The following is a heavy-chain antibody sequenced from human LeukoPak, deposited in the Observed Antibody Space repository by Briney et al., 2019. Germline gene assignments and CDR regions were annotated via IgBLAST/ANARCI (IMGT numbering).Heavy chain of an antibody. V-gene: IGHV4-34*01. CDR2: IYYSGST. CDR3: APSRGRWFGEHYFDY. J-gene: IGHJ4*02. D-gene: IGHD3-10*01. Sequence: SETLSLTCAVYGGSFSGYYWSWIRQPPGKGLEWIGSIYYSGSTYYNPSLKSRVTISVDTSKNQFSLKLSSVTAADTAVYYCAPSRGRWFGEHYFDYWGQGTLVTVSS. CDR1: GGSFSGYY.